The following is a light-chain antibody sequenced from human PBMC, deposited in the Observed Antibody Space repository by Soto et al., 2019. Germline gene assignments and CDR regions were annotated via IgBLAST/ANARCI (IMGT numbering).Light chain of an antibody. CDR3: QQSNSYPWT. Sequence: DIQMTQSPSTLSASAGDRVTISCRASQSISPYLAWYQKKPGKAPKLLIYRASSLQSGVPSRCSGSGSGTEFTLTISSLQPDDFETYYCQQSNSYPWTFGQGTKVDIK. CDR1: QSISPY. CDR2: RAS. J-gene: IGKJ1*01. V-gene: IGKV1-5*03.